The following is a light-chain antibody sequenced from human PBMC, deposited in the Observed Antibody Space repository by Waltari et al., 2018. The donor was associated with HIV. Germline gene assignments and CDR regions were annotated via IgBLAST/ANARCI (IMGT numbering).Light chain of an antibody. CDR3: HQYNNWPYT. Sequence: MMQSPDTLPVSPGEGVTLTCRASQSVYTNVAWYQQKPGQAPRLLIYGATNRAAGFPARFSGGASWTEFTLTISSLQSEDFAGYFCHQYNNWPYTFGQGTKLDIK. J-gene: IGKJ2*01. V-gene: IGKV3-15*01. CDR1: QSVYTN. CDR2: GAT.